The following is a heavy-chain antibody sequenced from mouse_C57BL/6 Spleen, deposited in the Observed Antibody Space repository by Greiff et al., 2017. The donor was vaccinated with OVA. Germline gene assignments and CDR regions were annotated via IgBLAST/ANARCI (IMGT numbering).Heavy chain of an antibody. V-gene: IGHV1-80*01. CDR3: ARKGTAQAHFDD. J-gene: IGHJ2*01. Sequence: LHQSGASVKISCKASGYAFSSYWMNWVKQRPGKGLEWIGQIYPGDGDTNYNGKFKGKATMTADKSSSTAYMQHSSLTSEDSAVYFWARKGTAQAHFDDWGQGTTLTVSS. D-gene: IGHD3-2*02. CDR2: IYPGDGDT. CDR1: GYAFSSYW.